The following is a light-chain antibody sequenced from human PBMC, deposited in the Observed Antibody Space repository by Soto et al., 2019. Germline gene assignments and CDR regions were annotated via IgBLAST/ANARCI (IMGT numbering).Light chain of an antibody. J-gene: IGLJ1*01. Sequence: QSVLTQPASVSGSPGQSITISCTGTSSDVGSYNLVSWYQQHPGKAPKLMIYEVSKRPSGVSNRCSGSKSGNTASLTISGLQAEDEADYYCCSYAGSCYVFGTGTKLTVL. CDR1: SSDVGSYNL. CDR3: CSYAGSCYV. V-gene: IGLV2-23*02. CDR2: EVS.